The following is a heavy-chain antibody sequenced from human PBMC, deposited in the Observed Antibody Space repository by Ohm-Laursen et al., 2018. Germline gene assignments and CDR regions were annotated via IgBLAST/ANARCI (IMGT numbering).Heavy chain of an antibody. CDR2: ISNSGTS. D-gene: IGHD5-24*01. J-gene: IGHJ4*02. Sequence: SETLSLTCTVSGGSISPHYWSWIRQSPEKGLEWIGYISNSGTSEHNPSLKGRVTMSVDTSKNQFSLRLNSVTAADTAIYYCVRDRRDGFNYVEYWGQGTLVTVSS. CDR3: VRDRRDGFNYVEY. V-gene: IGHV4-59*11. CDR1: GGSISPHY.